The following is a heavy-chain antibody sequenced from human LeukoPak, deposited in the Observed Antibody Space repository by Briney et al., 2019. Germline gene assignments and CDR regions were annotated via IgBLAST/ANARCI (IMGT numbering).Heavy chain of an antibody. D-gene: IGHD4-17*01. CDR2: IIPIFGTA. V-gene: IGHV1-69*01. CDR1: GGTFSSYA. Sequence: GSSVKVSCKASGGTFSSYAISWVRQAPGQGLEWMGGIIPIFGTANYAQKFQGRVTITADESTSTAYTELSSLRSEDTAVYYCARDSGEHYGDYKQSYWGQGTLVTVSS. CDR3: ARDSGEHYGDYKQSY. J-gene: IGHJ4*02.